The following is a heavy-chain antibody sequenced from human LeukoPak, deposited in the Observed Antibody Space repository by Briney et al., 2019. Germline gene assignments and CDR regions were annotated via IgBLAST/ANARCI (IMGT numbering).Heavy chain of an antibody. CDR3: AREMTSDVDTETDY. CDR2: ISSSSSYI. V-gene: IGHV3-21*01. Sequence: GGSLRLSCAASGFTFSSYSMNWVRQAPGKGLEWVSSISSSSSYIYYADSVKGRFTISRDNAKNSLYLQMNSLRAEDTAVYYCAREMTSDVDTETDYWGQGTLVTVSS. D-gene: IGHD5-18*01. CDR1: GFTFSSYS. J-gene: IGHJ4*02.